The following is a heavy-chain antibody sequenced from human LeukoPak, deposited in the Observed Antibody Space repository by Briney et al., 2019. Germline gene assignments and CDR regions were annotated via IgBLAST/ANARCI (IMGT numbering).Heavy chain of an antibody. Sequence: GGSLRLSCAGSGFTFSSYAMSWVRQAPGKGLEWVSAISGSGGSTYYADSVKGRFTISRDNSKNTLYLQMNSLRAEDTAVYYCAKDPYDPYSGSYYQDYWGQGTLVTVSS. J-gene: IGHJ4*02. CDR1: GFTFSSYA. V-gene: IGHV3-23*01. CDR3: AKDPYDPYSGSYYQDY. CDR2: ISGSGGST. D-gene: IGHD1-26*01.